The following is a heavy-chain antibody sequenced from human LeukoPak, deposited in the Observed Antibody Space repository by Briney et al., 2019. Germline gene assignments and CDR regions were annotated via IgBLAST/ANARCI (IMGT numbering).Heavy chain of an antibody. D-gene: IGHD3-22*01. CDR3: ARVAGEASGYHPFDI. CDR2: IKQDASET. Sequence: GGSLRLSCAASGFIIFKSWMTWVRQAPGKGLEWVAIIKQDASETYYLDSVKGRFTISRDNAKNSIYLHMTRLRVEDTAVYYCARVAGEASGYHPFDIWGRGTMVTASS. V-gene: IGHV3-7*01. J-gene: IGHJ3*02. CDR1: GFIIFKSW.